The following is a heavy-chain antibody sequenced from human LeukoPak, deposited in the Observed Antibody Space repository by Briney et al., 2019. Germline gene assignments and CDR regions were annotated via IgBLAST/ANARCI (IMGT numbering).Heavy chain of an antibody. J-gene: IGHJ5*02. CDR3: GKGGSYSPSWFDP. CDR2: ITGGGAST. V-gene: IGHV3-23*01. D-gene: IGHD3-10*01. Sequence: GGSLRLSCAASGFSFSSYAMSWVRQAPGKGLEWVSAITGGGASTYYTDSVKGRFTISRDNSKKTLYLQMNSLRAEDTAVYYCGKGGSYSPSWFDPWGQGTLVTVSS. CDR1: GFSFSSYA.